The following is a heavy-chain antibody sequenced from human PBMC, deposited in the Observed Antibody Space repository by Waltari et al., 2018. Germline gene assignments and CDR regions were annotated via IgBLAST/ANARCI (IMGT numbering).Heavy chain of an antibody. CDR3: ARGTPRPPPPGRGGLDL. Sequence: EVQLVESGGGLVKPGGYLRLSCVSSGFTSSIPPMVWFRQAPGKGLEWVSSISRSGSLIHYGDSVKGRFTVSRDNTKNSLFLQLDSLRVEDTALYFCARGTPRPPPPGRGGLDLWGQGAPVTVSS. D-gene: IGHD1-1*01. V-gene: IGHV3-21*02. J-gene: IGHJ4*02. CDR1: GFTSSIPP. CDR2: ISRSGSLI.